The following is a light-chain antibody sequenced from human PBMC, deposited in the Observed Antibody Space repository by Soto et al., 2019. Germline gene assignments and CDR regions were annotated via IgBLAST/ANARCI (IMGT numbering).Light chain of an antibody. Sequence: DIVLTQSPATLSLSPGERATLSCGASQTVDKNYLGWYQQKPGLAPRLLIYDVSNRATDIPDRFSGSGSGTHFTLTITRLEPEDFAVYYCQQYAHSPLAFGGGTRVEIK. J-gene: IGKJ4*01. CDR1: QTVDKNY. V-gene: IGKV3D-20*01. CDR3: QQYAHSPLA. CDR2: DVS.